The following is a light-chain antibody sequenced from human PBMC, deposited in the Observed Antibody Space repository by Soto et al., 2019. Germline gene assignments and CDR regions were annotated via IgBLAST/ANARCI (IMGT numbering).Light chain of an antibody. CDR3: SSFTRSITYV. Sequence: QSVLTQPASVSGSPGQSITISCTGSSNETGGFNYVSWYQQLPGKAPKPMIYNVNNRPSGVSNRFSGSKSGNTASLTISGLQAEDEADYYCSSFTRSITYVFGVGTKVTVL. J-gene: IGLJ1*01. CDR2: NVN. V-gene: IGLV2-14*01. CDR1: SNETGGFNY.